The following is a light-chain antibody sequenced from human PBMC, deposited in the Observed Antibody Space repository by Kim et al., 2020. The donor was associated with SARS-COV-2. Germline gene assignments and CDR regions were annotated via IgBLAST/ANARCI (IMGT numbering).Light chain of an antibody. CDR2: LNSDGSH. CDR3: QTWDTGIQV. V-gene: IGLV4-69*01. CDR1: SGHSNYA. Sequence: ASVKLTGTLSSGHSNYAIAWHQQQPEKGPRYLRKLNSDGSHSKGDGIPDRFSGSRSGAERYLTISSLQSEDEADYYCQTWDTGIQVFGGGTQLTVL. J-gene: IGLJ3*02.